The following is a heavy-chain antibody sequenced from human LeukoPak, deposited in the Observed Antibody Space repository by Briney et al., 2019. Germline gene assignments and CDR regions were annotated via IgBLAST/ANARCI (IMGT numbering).Heavy chain of an antibody. CDR1: GGSISSSSYY. CDR2: IYYSGST. CDR3: ARDNGPTYDILTGYYIRWFDP. Sequence: PSETLSLTCTVSGGSISSSSYYWGWIRQPPGKGLEWIGSIYYSGSTYYNPSLKSRVTISVDTSKNQFSLKPSSVTAADTAVYYCARDNGPTYDILTGYYIRWFDPWGQGTLVTVSS. D-gene: IGHD3-9*01. J-gene: IGHJ5*02. V-gene: IGHV4-39*07.